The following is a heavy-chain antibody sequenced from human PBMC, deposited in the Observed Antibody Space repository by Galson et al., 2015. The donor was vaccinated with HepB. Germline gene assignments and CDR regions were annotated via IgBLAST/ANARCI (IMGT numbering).Heavy chain of an antibody. V-gene: IGHV3-30*04. CDR3: ARAGIVVVPTAPIGGAFDI. CDR1: GFTFNTYA. D-gene: IGHD2-2*01. CDR2: ISYDGSNK. J-gene: IGHJ3*02. Sequence: SLRLSCAASGFTFNTYAMHWVRQAPGKGLEWVAVISYDGSNKYYADSVKGRFTISRDNSKNTLYLQMNSLTAEDTAVCYCARAGIVVVPTAPIGGAFDIWGQGTMVTVSS.